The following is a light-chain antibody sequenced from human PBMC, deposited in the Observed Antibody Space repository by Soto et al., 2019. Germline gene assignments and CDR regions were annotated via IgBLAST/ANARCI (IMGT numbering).Light chain of an antibody. CDR1: SSNVETNF. CDR2: ENY. V-gene: IGLV1-51*02. CDR3: GTCDSSLSALV. J-gene: IGLJ3*02. Sequence: QSVVTQPPSVSAAPGQKVTISCFGSSSNVETNFVSWFLQFPGTAPKLLIYENYKRPSGIPDRFSGSKSGTSATLGITGLQTGDEADYYCGTCDSSLSALVFGGGTKVTVL.